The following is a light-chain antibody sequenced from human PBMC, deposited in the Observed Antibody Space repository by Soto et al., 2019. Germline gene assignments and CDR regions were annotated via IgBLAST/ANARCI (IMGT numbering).Light chain of an antibody. CDR1: QSLLHSNGYNY. J-gene: IGKJ1*01. CDR3: MQGTHWPWT. CDR2: LGS. V-gene: IGKV2-28*01. Sequence: DIVMTQSPLSLPVTPGGPASSSCRSSQSLLHSNGYNYLDWYLQKPGQSPQLLIYLGSNRASGVPDRFSGSGSGTDFTLKISRVEAEDVAAYYCMQGTHWPWTLGQGTKVDNK.